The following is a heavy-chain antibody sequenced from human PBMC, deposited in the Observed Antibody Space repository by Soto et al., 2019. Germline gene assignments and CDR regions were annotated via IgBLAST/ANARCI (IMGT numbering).Heavy chain of an antibody. CDR2: ISYDGSNK. D-gene: IGHD5-12*01. CDR3: AKDSRDGYNFY. V-gene: IGHV3-30*18. Sequence: GGSLRLSCAASGFTFSSYGMHWVRQAPGKGLEWVAVISYDGSNKYYADSVKGRFTISRDNSKNTLYLQMNSLRAEDTAVYYCAKDSRDGYNFYWRQGTLVTVSS. CDR1: GFTFSSYG. J-gene: IGHJ4*02.